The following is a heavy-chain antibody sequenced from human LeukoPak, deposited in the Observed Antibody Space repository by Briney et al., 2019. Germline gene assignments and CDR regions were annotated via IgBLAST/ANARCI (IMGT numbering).Heavy chain of an antibody. CDR2: IYYTGST. CDR3: ARSYSGSYAVFDY. J-gene: IGHJ4*02. Sequence: SETLSLTCTVSGGSISSYYWSWIRQPPGQGLDWIGYIYYTGSTNYNPSLKSRVTISVDTSKNQFSLRVSSVTAADTAVYYCARSYSGSYAVFDYWGQGTLVTVSS. V-gene: IGHV4-59*01. CDR1: GGSISSYY. D-gene: IGHD1-26*01.